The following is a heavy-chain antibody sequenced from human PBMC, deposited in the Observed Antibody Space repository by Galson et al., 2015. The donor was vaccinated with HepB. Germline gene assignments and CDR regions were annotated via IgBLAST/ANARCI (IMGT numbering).Heavy chain of an antibody. CDR2: IYSGGST. CDR1: GFTVSSNY. V-gene: IGHV3-66*01. Sequence: LRLSCAASGFTVSSNYMSWVRQAPGKGLEWVSVIYSGGSTYYADSVKGRFTISRDNSKNTLYLQMNSLRAEDTAVYYCARDLGGIYDSSGYIGYWGQGTLVTVSS. D-gene: IGHD3-22*01. J-gene: IGHJ4*02. CDR3: ARDLGGIYDSSGYIGY.